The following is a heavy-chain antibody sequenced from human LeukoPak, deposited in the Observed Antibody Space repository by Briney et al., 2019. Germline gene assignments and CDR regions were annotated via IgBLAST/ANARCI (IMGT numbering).Heavy chain of an antibody. Sequence: GGSLRLSCAASGFTFSSYEMNWVRQAPGKGLEWVSYISSSGSTIYYADSVKGRFTISRDNAKNSLYLQMNSLRAEDTAVYYCARGFRGWYAEGFDYWGQGTLVTVSS. J-gene: IGHJ4*02. D-gene: IGHD6-19*01. V-gene: IGHV3-48*03. CDR1: GFTFSSYE. CDR2: ISSSGSTI. CDR3: ARGFRGWYAEGFDY.